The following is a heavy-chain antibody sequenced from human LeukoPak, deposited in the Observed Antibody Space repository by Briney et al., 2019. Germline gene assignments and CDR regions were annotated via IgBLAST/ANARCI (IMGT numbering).Heavy chain of an antibody. CDR3: ARGEITMVRGVITTYYYYYGMDV. Sequence: SETLSLTCAVYGGSFSGYYWSWIRQPPGKGLEWIGEINHSGSTNYNPSLKSRVTISVGTSKNQFSLKLSSVTAADTAVYYCARGEITMVRGVITTYYYYYGMDVWGQGTTVTVSS. CDR1: GGSFSGYY. CDR2: INHSGST. J-gene: IGHJ6*02. V-gene: IGHV4-34*01. D-gene: IGHD3-10*01.